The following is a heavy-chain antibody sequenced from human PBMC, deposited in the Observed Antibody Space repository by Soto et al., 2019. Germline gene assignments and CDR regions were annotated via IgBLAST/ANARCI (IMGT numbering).Heavy chain of an antibody. D-gene: IGHD6-13*01. CDR1: GFTFSNSI. CDR3: ATSTWYAFDI. J-gene: IGHJ3*02. CDR2: ISGSSDFL. V-gene: IGHV3-21*01. Sequence: EVQLVESGGGLVKPGGSLRLSCAASGFTFSNSIINWVRQAPGQGLEWVSSISGSSDFLYYADSVKGRFTISRDTATNSLYLQMNSLRAEDTAGYYCATSTWYAFDIWGQGTMVTVSS.